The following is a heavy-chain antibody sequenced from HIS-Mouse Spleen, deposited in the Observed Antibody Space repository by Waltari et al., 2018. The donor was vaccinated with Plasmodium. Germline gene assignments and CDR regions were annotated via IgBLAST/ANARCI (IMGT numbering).Heavy chain of an antibody. V-gene: IGHV3-21*01. CDR1: GITLSSYS. J-gene: IGHJ4*02. D-gene: IGHD1-7*01. Sequence: EVQLVESGGGLVKPGGSLRLSCAASGITLSSYSMNWVRQAPGNGLEWVSSISSSSSYKYYADSVKGRFTISRDNAKNSLYLQMNSLRAEDTAVYYCARDHNWNYDYWGQGTLVTVSS. CDR3: ARDHNWNYDY. CDR2: ISSSSSYK.